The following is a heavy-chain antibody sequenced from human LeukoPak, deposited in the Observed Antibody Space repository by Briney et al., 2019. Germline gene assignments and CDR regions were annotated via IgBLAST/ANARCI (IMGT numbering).Heavy chain of an antibody. J-gene: IGHJ3*02. V-gene: IGHV4-31*03. CDR3: ARELRGRSKYYAFDI. CDR2: IYYSGST. D-gene: IGHD3-10*01. Sequence: SQNLSLTCTVSGGSISSGGYYWSWIRQHPGKGLEWIGYIYYSGSTYYNPSLKSRVTISVDTSKNQFSLKLSSVTAADTAVYYCARELRGRSKYYAFDIWGQGTMVTVSS. CDR1: GGSISSGGYY.